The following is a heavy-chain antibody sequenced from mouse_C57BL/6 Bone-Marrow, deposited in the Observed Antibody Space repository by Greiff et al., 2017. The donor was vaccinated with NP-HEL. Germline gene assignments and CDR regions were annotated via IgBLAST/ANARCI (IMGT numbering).Heavy chain of an antibody. V-gene: IGHV1-55*01. CDR1: GYTFTSYG. CDR2: IYPGSGST. J-gene: IGHJ2*01. Sequence: QVQLQQSGAELARPGASVKLSCKASGYTFTSYGISWVKQRPGQGLEWIGDIYPGSGSTNYNEKFKSKATLTVDTSSSTAYMQLSSLTSEDSAVYYCAKLERGDYWGKGTTLTVSS. CDR3: AKLERGDY. D-gene: IGHD3-3*01.